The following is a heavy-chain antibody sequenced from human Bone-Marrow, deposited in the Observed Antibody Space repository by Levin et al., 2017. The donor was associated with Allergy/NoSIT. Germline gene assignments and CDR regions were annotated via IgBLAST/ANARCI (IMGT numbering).Heavy chain of an antibody. V-gene: IGHV4-31*03. CDR1: GGSISGGGYY. Sequence: PSETLSLTCTVSGGSISGGGYYWSWIRQHPGKGLEWIGYIYYSVNTYYNPSLKSRVIISVVTSKNQPSLKLTSVTVADTAVYYCARFNGYDFDYRGQGTLVTVSS. CDR3: ARFNGYDFDY. D-gene: IGHD5-12*01. J-gene: IGHJ4*02. CDR2: IYYSVNT.